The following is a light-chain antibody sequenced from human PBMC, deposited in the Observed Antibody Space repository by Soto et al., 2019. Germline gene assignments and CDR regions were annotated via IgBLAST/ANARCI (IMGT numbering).Light chain of an antibody. V-gene: IGKV3-20*01. CDR1: QSVTSNY. CDR3: HQYGSSTTWT. CDR2: AAS. J-gene: IGKJ1*01. Sequence: EVVLTQSPGTVSLSPGERATLSCRASQSVTSNYLAWYQQKPGQAPRLLIYAASSRATGLPDRFSGSGSATDVTLSISSLEHEDYAVYYCHQYGSSTTWTFGQGTKVEIK.